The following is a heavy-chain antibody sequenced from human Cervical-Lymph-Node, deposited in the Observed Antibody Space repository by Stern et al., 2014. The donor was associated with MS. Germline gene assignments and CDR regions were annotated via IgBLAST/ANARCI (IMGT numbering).Heavy chain of an antibody. CDR2: IIPKFGTP. J-gene: IGHJ6*02. CDR1: GGTFSTHA. V-gene: IGHV1-69*01. CDR3: ARCRDILTAFYDGMDV. D-gene: IGHD3-9*01. Sequence: VQLVESGAKVKKPGSSVKVSCKASGGTFSTHAISWVRPVPGLGLEWMGGIIPKFGTPNYAQRFQDRVTITADESTSTAYMELSSLRSEDTAVYYCARCRDILTAFYDGMDVWGRGTTVTVS.